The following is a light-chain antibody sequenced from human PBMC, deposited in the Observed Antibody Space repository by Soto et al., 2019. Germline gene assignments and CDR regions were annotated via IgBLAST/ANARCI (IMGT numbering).Light chain of an antibody. J-gene: IGKJ1*01. CDR3: QRYGSSPPRT. CDR2: GAS. Sequence: EIVLTQSPGTLSLSPGERATLSCRASRTVTSNFLAWYQQKPGQAPRLLIYGASNRATGIPARFSGSGSGTDFTLTISRLEPEDFAVYYCQRYGSSPPRTFGQGTKVDNK. V-gene: IGKV3-20*01. CDR1: RTVTSNF.